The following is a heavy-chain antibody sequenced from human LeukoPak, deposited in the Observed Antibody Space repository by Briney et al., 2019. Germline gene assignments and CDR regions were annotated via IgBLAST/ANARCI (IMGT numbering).Heavy chain of an antibody. CDR1: GGSISSSSYY. J-gene: IGHJ4*02. Sequence: SETLSLTCTVSGGSISSSSYYWSWIRQPPGKGLEWIGYIYHSGSTYYNPSLKSRVTISVDRSKNQFSLKLSSVTAADTAVYYCARVAIVVVPAAPDYWGQGTLVTVSS. CDR3: ARVAIVVVPAAPDY. CDR2: IYHSGST. V-gene: IGHV4-30-2*01. D-gene: IGHD2-2*03.